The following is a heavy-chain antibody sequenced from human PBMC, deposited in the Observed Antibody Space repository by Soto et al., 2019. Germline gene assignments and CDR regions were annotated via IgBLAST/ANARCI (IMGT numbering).Heavy chain of an antibody. CDR1: GYTFTSYY. Sequence: GASVKVSCKASGYTFTSYYMHWVRQAPGQGLEWMGIINPSGGSTSYAQKFQGRVTMTRDTSTSTVYMELSSLRSEDTAVYYCARVGQYYYGSGSSFDYWGQGTLVTVS. V-gene: IGHV1-46*01. CDR2: INPSGGST. J-gene: IGHJ4*02. CDR3: ARVGQYYYGSGSSFDY. D-gene: IGHD3-10*01.